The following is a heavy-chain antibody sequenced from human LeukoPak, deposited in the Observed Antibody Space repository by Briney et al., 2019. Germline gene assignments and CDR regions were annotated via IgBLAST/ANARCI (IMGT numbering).Heavy chain of an antibody. CDR3: ARDVTHYDILTGQTYYYYGMDV. Sequence: ASVKVSCKASGYTFTSYYMHWVRQAPGQGLEWMGIINPSGGSTSYAQKFQGGVTMTRDTSTSTVYMELSSLRSEDTAVYYCARDVTHYDILTGQTYYYYGMDVWGQGTTVTVSS. D-gene: IGHD3-9*01. V-gene: IGHV1-46*01. CDR1: GYTFTSYY. CDR2: INPSGGST. J-gene: IGHJ6*02.